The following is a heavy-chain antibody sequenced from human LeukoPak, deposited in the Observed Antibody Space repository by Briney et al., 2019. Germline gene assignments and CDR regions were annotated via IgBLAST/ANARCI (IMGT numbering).Heavy chain of an antibody. CDR1: GYSISSGYY. D-gene: IGHD6-19*01. V-gene: IGHV4-38-2*02. CDR2: IYHSGST. Sequence: SETLSLTCTVSGYSISSGYYWGWIRQPPGKGLEWIGSIYHSGSTYYNPSLKSRVTISVDTSKNQFSLKLSSVTAADTAVYYCAIIAVAGHALLFDYWGQGTLVTVSS. CDR3: AIIAVAGHALLFDY. J-gene: IGHJ4*02.